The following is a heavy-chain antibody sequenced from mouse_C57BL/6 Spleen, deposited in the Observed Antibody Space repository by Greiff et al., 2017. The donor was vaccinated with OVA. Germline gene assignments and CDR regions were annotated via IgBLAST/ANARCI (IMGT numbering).Heavy chain of an antibody. Sequence: EVQLQESGGGLVKPGGSLKLSCAASGFTFSDYGMHWVRQAPEKGLEWVAYISSGSSTNYYADPVTGRFNISRDNAKITLYLQMTSLRSQDTAMYYCARRRYSNHGGYFDYWGQGTTLTVSS. CDR1: GFTFSDYG. V-gene: IGHV5-17*01. J-gene: IGHJ2*01. CDR2: ISSGSSTN. D-gene: IGHD2-5*01. CDR3: ARRRYSNHGGYFDY.